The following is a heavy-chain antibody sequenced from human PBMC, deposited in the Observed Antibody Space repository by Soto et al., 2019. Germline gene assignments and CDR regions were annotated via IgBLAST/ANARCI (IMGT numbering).Heavy chain of an antibody. D-gene: IGHD6-19*01. CDR2: IKQDGSEK. Sequence: GGSLRLSCAASGFTFSSYWMSWVRQAPGKGLEWVANIKQDGSEKYYVDSVKGRFTISRDNSKNTLYLQMNSLRAEDTAVYYCAKVKSSGWYYFDYWGQGTLVTVSS. V-gene: IGHV3-7*03. CDR1: GFTFSSYW. J-gene: IGHJ4*02. CDR3: AKVKSSGWYYFDY.